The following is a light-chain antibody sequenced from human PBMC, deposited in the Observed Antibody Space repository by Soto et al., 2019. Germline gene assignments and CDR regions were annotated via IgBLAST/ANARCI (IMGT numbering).Light chain of an antibody. CDR2: AAS. CDR1: QGISSY. J-gene: IGKJ4*01. V-gene: IGKV1-9*01. CDR3: QQLNSSPLT. Sequence: IQLTQSPSSLSASVGDRVTITCRASQGISSYLAWYQQKPGNAPKLLIYAASTLQTGVPSRFSGSGSGTDFTLTISSLQPEDFATYFCQQLNSSPLTFGGGTKVEIK.